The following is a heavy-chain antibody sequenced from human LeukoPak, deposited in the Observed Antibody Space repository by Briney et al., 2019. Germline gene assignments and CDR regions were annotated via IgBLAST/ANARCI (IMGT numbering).Heavy chain of an antibody. CDR3: ASSSGSYGY. J-gene: IGHJ4*02. Sequence: GRSLRLSCAASGFTFSSYAMHWVRQAPGKGLEWVAVISYDGSNKYYADSVKGRFTISRDNFKNTLYLQMNSLRAEDTAVYYCASSSGSYGYWGQGTLVTVSS. V-gene: IGHV3-30-3*01. D-gene: IGHD1-26*01. CDR1: GFTFSSYA. CDR2: ISYDGSNK.